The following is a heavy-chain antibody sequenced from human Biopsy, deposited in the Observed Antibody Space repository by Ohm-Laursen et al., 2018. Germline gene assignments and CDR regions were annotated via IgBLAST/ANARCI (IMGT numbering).Heavy chain of an antibody. J-gene: IGHJ4*02. CDR2: IVPILGHL. D-gene: IGHD3-3*01. CDR1: GGPSSNYA. Sequence: SVKVSCKASGGPSSNYAFSGVRQAPGQGLEWVGRIVPILGHLNYAQRFQGRVPITADKSTTYVYMELSRLTSGDTAVYYCAADADGYYTEFDYWGPGTLVTVSS. V-gene: IGHV1-69*04. CDR3: AADADGYYTEFDY.